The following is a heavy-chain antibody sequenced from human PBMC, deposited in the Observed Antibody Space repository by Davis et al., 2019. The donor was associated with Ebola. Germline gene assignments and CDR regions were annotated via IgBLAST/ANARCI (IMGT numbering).Heavy chain of an antibody. D-gene: IGHD2-15*01. CDR1: GFSVSSNY. Sequence: GESLKISCAASGFSVSSNYMNWVRQAPGKGLEWVSVIYNIYSTYYADSVKGRFTISRDNAKNSLYLQMNSLRAEDTAVYYCARDGGSWSYYYYGMDVWGQGTTVTVSS. CDR3: ARDGGSWSYYYYGMDV. J-gene: IGHJ6*02. CDR2: IYNIYST. V-gene: IGHV3-53*01.